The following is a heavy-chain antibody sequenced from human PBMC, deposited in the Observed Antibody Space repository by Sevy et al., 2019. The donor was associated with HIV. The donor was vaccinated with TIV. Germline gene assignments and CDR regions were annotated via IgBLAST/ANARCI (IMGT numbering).Heavy chain of an antibody. Sequence: GGSLRLSCAASGFTFSTYAMSWVRQAPGKGLEWVSGISGSGGSTYYADSVKGRFTISRDNSKNTLYLQMNSLRAEDTAVYYWAKDYYDSSGYYPMDAFDIWGQGTMVTVSS. CDR2: ISGSGGST. CDR1: GFTFSTYA. V-gene: IGHV3-23*01. D-gene: IGHD3-22*01. J-gene: IGHJ3*02. CDR3: AKDYYDSSGYYPMDAFDI.